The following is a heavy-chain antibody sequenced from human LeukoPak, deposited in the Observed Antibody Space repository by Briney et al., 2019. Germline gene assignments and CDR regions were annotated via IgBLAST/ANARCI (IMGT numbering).Heavy chain of an antibody. Sequence: PSQTLSLTCTVSGGSISSGSYYWSWIRQPAGKGLEWIGRIYTSGSTNYNPSLKSRVTISVDTSKNQFSLKLSSVTAADTAVYYCARLVYYYGSGSPPWGQGTLVTVSS. CDR2: IYTSGST. D-gene: IGHD3-10*01. J-gene: IGHJ5*02. CDR1: GGSISSGSYY. CDR3: ARLVYYYGSGSPP. V-gene: IGHV4-61*02.